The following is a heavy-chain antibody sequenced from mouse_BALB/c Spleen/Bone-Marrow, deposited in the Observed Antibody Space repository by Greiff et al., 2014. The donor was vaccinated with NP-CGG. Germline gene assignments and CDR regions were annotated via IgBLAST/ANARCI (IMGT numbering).Heavy chain of an antibody. J-gene: IGHJ1*01. CDR3: PRRGSSSYWYFDV. CDR2: IPYRGIT. D-gene: IGHD1-1*01. Sequence: VQLQQSGPHLVKPSPSLSLTCTVSGYSITSGYSRCLNRQLSGKKMGMVGLIPYRGITYYNPTLKSRISITRDTYKNRFFLQLNSGTTEDTATYYCPRRGSSSYWYFDVWGAGTTVTVSS. CDR1: GYSITSGYS. V-gene: IGHV3-1*02.